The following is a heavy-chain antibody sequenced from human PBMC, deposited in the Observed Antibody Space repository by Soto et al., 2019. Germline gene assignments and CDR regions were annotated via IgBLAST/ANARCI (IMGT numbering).Heavy chain of an antibody. CDR1: CYTFTTYG. V-gene: IGHV1-18*01. D-gene: IGHD3-16*01. CDR2: ISGYNGHT. J-gene: IGHJ6*02. CDR3: AREGEMAYYDYGLDV. Sequence: QVQLVQSGAEVRKPGASVKVSCKASCYTFTTYGISWVRQAPGQGLEWMGRISGYNGHTKYAQKFQGRVTMTSNTSTSTVDMDLRSLRSHDTAVYYCAREGEMAYYDYGLDVWGQGTTVT.